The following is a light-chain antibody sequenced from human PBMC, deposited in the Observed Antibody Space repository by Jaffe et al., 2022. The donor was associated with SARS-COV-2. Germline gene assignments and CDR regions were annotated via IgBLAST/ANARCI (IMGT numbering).Light chain of an antibody. CDR2: YKSDSDK. Sequence: QAVLTQPSSLSATPGASASLTCTLRSGINVASYRIYWYWQKPGSPPQYLLRYKSDSDKHQGSGVPSRFSGSKDASANAGILLISGLQSDDEADYYCMIWHSSAVVFGGGTKLTVL. CDR3: MIWHSSAVV. CDR1: SGINVASYR. J-gene: IGLJ2*01. V-gene: IGLV5-45*03.